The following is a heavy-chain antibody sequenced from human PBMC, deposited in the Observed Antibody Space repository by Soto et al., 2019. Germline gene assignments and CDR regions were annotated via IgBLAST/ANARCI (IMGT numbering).Heavy chain of an antibody. Sequence: PGGSLRLSCAASGFTFSSYSMNWVHQAPGKGLEWVSSISSSSSYIYYADSVKGRFTISRDNAKNSLYLQMNSLRAEDTAVYYCARVAGDFWSGYWPGMDVWGQGTTVTVSS. CDR3: ARVAGDFWSGYWPGMDV. J-gene: IGHJ6*02. CDR2: ISSSSSYI. D-gene: IGHD3-3*01. CDR1: GFTFSSYS. V-gene: IGHV3-21*01.